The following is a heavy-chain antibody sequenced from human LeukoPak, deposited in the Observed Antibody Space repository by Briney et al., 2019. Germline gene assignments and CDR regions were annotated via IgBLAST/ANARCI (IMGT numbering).Heavy chain of an antibody. CDR2: IKQDGSGK. J-gene: IGHJ5*02. V-gene: IGHV3-7*01. CDR1: GFTFSSYW. CDR3: ARETRFLEWLPPPFDP. D-gene: IGHD3-3*01. Sequence: GGSLRLSCAASGFTFSSYWMSWVRQAPGKGLEWVANIKQDGSGKYYVDSVKGRFTISRDNAKNSLYLQMNGLRAEDTAVYYCARETRFLEWLPPPFDPWGQGTLVTVSS.